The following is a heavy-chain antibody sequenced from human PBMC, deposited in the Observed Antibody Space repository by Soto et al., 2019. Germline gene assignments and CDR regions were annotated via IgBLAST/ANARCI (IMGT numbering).Heavy chain of an antibody. J-gene: IGHJ6*02. CDR2: IDPSDSYT. V-gene: IGHV5-10-1*01. CDR1: GYSFTSYW. CDR3: ERHRRRYFDEIGMDV. Sequence: PGESLKISCKGSGYSFTSYWISWVRQMPGKGLEWMGRIDPSDSYTNYSPSFQGHVTISADKSISTAYLQWSSLKASDTAMYYCERHRRRYFDEIGMDVWGQGTTVTVS. D-gene: IGHD3-9*01.